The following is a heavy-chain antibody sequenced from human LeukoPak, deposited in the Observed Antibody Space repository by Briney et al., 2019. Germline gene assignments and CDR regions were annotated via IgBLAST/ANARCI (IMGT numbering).Heavy chain of an antibody. CDR3: ARDAETYYYDSSGYYYRSNHVDY. CDR1: GFTFSSYS. Sequence: KAGGSLRLSCAASGFTFSSYSMNWVRQAPGKGLEWVSSISSSSSYIYYADSVKGRFTISRDNAKNSLYLQMNSLRAEDTAVYYCARDAETYYYDSSGYYYRSNHVDYWGQGTLVTVSS. CDR2: ISSSSSYI. V-gene: IGHV3-21*01. D-gene: IGHD3-22*01. J-gene: IGHJ4*02.